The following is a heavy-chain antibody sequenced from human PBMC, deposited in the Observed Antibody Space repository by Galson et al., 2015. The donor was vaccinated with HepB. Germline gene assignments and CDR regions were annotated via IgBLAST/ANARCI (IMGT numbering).Heavy chain of an antibody. CDR1: GFTFSSYS. CDR3: ARQGRYYYDSSGSYGLIDAFDI. D-gene: IGHD3-22*01. V-gene: IGHV3-21*01. CDR2: ISSSSSYI. J-gene: IGHJ3*02. Sequence: SLRLSCAASGFTFSSYSMNWVRQAPGKGLEWVSSISSSSSYIYYADSVKGRFTISRDNAKNSLYLQMNSLRAEDTAVYYCARQGRYYYDSSGSYGLIDAFDIWGQGTMVTVSS.